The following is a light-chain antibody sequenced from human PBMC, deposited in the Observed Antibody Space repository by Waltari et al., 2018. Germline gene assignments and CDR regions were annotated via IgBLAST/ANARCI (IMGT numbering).Light chain of an antibody. V-gene: IGKV3-20*01. CDR2: HAS. CDR1: QSISNNY. Sequence: EIVLTQSPGTLSLSPGERATLSCRASQSISNNYLAWYQQSPGRAPRLLIYHASFRPGGVPDSFSGGASGTDFTLTISGLEPEDFALYFCQQYGSSPYSFGQGTKLEIK. J-gene: IGKJ2*03. CDR3: QQYGSSPYS.